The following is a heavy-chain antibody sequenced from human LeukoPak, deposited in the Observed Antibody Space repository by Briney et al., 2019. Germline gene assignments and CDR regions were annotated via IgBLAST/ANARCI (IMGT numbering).Heavy chain of an antibody. J-gene: IGHJ4*02. CDR1: GFTFSSYS. Sequence: GRSLRLSCAASGFTFSSYSMHWVRQAPGKGLEWVAVISYDGSNKYYADSVKGRFTISRDNSKNTLYLQMNSLRAEDTAVYYCAKGQDLDDWGQGTLVTVSS. V-gene: IGHV3-30-3*01. CDR3: AKGQDLDD. D-gene: IGHD3-3*01. CDR2: ISYDGSNK.